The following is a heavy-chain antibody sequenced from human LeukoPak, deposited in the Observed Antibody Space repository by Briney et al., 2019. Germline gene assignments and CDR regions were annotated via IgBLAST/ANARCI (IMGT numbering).Heavy chain of an antibody. Sequence: GGSLRLSCAASGFTFSSYAMHWVRQAPGKGLEWVAVISYDGSNKYYADSVKGRFTISRDNAKNALFLQMNSLRVEDTAVYYCARQVPTAEFDYWGQGTLVTVSS. CDR3: ARQVPTAEFDY. V-gene: IGHV3-30-3*01. D-gene: IGHD2-2*01. CDR1: GFTFSSYA. CDR2: ISYDGSNK. J-gene: IGHJ4*02.